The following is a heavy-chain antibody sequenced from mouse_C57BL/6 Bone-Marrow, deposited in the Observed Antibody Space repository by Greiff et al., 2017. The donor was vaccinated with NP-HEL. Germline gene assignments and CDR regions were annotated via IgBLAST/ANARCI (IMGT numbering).Heavy chain of an antibody. V-gene: IGHV1-53*01. D-gene: IGHD2-1*01. CDR3: AIEGGNYYFDY. J-gene: IGHJ2*01. Sequence: QVQLKQSGTELVKPGASVKLSCKASGYTFTSYWMHWVKQRPGQGLEWIGNINPSNGGTNYNEKFKSKATLTVDKSSSTAYMQLSSLTSEDSAVYYCAIEGGNYYFDYWGQGTTLTVSS. CDR2: INPSNGGT. CDR1: GYTFTSYW.